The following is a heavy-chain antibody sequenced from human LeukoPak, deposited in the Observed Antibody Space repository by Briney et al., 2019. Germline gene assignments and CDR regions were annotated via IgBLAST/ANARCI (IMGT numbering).Heavy chain of an antibody. CDR2: INPNSGGT. J-gene: IGHJ3*02. CDR3: ARSAHYDSSGYFLGAFDI. D-gene: IGHD3-22*01. CDR1: GYTFTGHY. V-gene: IGHV1-2*02. Sequence: ASVKVSCKASGYTFTGHYMHWVRQAPGQGLEWMGWINPNSGGTNYAQKFQGRVTMTRDTSISTAYMELSRLRSDDTAVYYCARSAHYDSSGYFLGAFDIWGQGTMVTVSS.